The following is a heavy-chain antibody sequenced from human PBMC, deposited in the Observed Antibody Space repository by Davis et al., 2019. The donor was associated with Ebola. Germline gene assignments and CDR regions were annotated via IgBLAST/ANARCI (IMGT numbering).Heavy chain of an antibody. Sequence: PGGSLRLSCKGSGYSFTSYWIGWVRQMPGKGLEWMGIIYPGDSDTRYSPSFQGQVTISADKSISTAYLQWSSLKASDTAMYYCARSIVGANDAFDIWGQGTMVTVSS. J-gene: IGHJ3*02. V-gene: IGHV5-51*01. CDR3: ARSIVGANDAFDI. CDR1: GYSFTSYW. CDR2: IYPGDSDT. D-gene: IGHD1-26*01.